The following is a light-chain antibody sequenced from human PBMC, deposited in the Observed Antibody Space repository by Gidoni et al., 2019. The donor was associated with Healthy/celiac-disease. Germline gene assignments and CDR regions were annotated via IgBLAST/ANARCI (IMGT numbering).Light chain of an antibody. CDR3: NYRDSSGNHLV. CDR2: CKN. CDR1: SLRSYY. Sequence: SSELTQDPAVSVALGQTVRITFQGDSLRSYYASWYQQKPGQAPVLVTYCKNNRHSGIPDRFAVSSSGNTASLTITGAQAEDEADYYCNYRDSSGNHLVFGGGTKLTVL. V-gene: IGLV3-19*01. J-gene: IGLJ2*01.